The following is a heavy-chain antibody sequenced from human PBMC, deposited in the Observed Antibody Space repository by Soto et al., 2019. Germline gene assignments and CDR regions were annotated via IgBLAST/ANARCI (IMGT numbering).Heavy chain of an antibody. CDR3: ARLTETATTFVY. D-gene: IGHD1-1*01. CDR1: GFIFSNYG. V-gene: IGHV3-33*01. Sequence: GGSLRLSCAASGFIFSNYGIHWVRQAPGKGLEWVALIWYDGSNKYYADSVKGRFIVSRDNTNNTVYLQLNSLTADDTAVYYCARLTETATTFVYWGQGTPVTVSS. J-gene: IGHJ4*02. CDR2: IWYDGSNK.